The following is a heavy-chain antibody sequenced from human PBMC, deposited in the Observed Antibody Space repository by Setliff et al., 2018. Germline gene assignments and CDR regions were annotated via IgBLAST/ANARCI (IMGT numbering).Heavy chain of an antibody. V-gene: IGHV1-69*06. J-gene: IGHJ6*03. CDR1: GGTFSSYA. CDR2: IIPIFGTA. CDR3: ARDTFGRGLNYYYYYMDV. Sequence: GASVKVSCKASGGTFSSYAISWVRQAPGQGVEWMGRIIPIFGTANYAQKFQGRVTITADKSTSTAYMELSSLRSEDTAVYYCARDTFGRGLNYYYYYMDVWGKGTTVTVSS. D-gene: IGHD3-3*01.